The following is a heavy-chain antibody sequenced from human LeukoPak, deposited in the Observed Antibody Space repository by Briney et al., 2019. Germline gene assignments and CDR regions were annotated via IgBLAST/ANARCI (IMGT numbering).Heavy chain of an antibody. Sequence: GGSLRLSCAASGFTFSSYAMHWVRQAPEKGLEYVAAISNNGGTTYYADSVKGRFTISRHNSKNTLYLQMGSLRAEDMALYCCTRRAAADTFYSDYWGQGILVTVSS. CDR3: TRRAAADTFYSDY. CDR1: GFTFSSYA. V-gene: IGHV3-64*02. D-gene: IGHD6-13*01. CDR2: ISNNGGTT. J-gene: IGHJ4*02.